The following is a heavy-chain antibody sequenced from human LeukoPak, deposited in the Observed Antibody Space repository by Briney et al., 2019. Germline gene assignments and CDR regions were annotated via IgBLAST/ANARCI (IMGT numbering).Heavy chain of an antibody. J-gene: IGHJ3*02. CDR2: IYYSGST. Sequence: SETLSLTCTVSGGSISSYYWGWIRQPPGKGLEWIGYIYYSGSTNYNPSLKSRVTISVDTSKNQFSLKLSSVTAADTAVYYCARVPSSWYPAFDIWGQGTMVTVSS. CDR1: GGSISSYY. CDR3: ARVPSSWYPAFDI. V-gene: IGHV4-59*01. D-gene: IGHD6-13*01.